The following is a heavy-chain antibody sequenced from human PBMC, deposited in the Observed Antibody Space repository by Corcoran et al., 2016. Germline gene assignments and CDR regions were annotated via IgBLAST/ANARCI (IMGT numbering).Heavy chain of an antibody. CDR1: GGSISSSSYY. D-gene: IGHD4-17*01. J-gene: IGHJ4*02. Sequence: QLQLQESGPGLVKPSETLSLTCTVSGGSISSSSYYWGWIRQPPGKGLEWIGSIYYSGSTYYNPSLKSRVTISVDTSKNQFSLKLSSVTAADTALYYCARCRTTVTRSNGGESWGQGTLVTVSS. CDR2: IYYSGST. CDR3: ARCRTTVTRSNGGES. V-gene: IGHV4-39*07.